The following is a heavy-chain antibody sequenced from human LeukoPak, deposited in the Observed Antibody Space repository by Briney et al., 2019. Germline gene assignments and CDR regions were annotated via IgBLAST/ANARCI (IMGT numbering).Heavy chain of an antibody. CDR3: ARESVVVGSSYYLDF. CDR1: GGSFSGYY. CDR2: INHSGST. D-gene: IGHD2-15*01. J-gene: IGHJ4*01. V-gene: IGHV4-34*01. Sequence: SETLSLTCAVYGGSFSGYYWSWIRQPPGKGLEWIGEINHSGSTNYNPSLKSRVTISVDTSKNQFSLTMNSVTAADTAIYYCARESVVVGSSYYLDFWGHGTLVTVSS.